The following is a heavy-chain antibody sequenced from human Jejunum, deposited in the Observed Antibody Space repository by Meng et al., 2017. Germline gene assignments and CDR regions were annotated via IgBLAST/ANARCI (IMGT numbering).Heavy chain of an antibody. Sequence: GGSLRLSCAASGFIFSDYPMHWVRQAPGKGLEYVSTISSDGGSTYYANSVKGRFSISRDNIKHMVYLQMGSLRAEDTAVYYCARGSESIYSGSYSWGQGTLVTVSS. CDR3: ARGSESIYSGSYS. D-gene: IGHD1-26*01. V-gene: IGHV3-64*01. CDR1: GFIFSDYP. J-gene: IGHJ4*02. CDR2: ISSDGGST.